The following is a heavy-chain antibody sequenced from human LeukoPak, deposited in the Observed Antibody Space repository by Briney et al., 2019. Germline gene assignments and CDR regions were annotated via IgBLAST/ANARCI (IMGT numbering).Heavy chain of an antibody. D-gene: IGHD2-8*01. CDR1: GFTFSNYA. V-gene: IGHV3-23*01. CDR2: ISGSGGIT. CDR3: AKFCGDCTHGICYCFDY. J-gene: IGHJ4*02. Sequence: GGSLRLSCAASGFTFSNYAMNWVRQAPEKGLEWVSAISGSGGITYYADSVKGRFTISRDNSKNTLYLQMNSLRAEDTAVYLCAKFCGDCTHGICYCFDYWGQGTLVTVSS.